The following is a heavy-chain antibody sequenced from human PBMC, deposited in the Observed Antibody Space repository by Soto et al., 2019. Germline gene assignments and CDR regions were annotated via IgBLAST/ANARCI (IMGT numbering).Heavy chain of an antibody. V-gene: IGHV4-31*03. CDR3: ARDSDYCTGGSCYGNFDF. Sequence: PSETLSLTCTVSGGSISSGTYYWTRVRQRPGEGLEWIGFISHSGRTYYNPSLKSRAAISVDTSENQFSLRLSSVTAADTAVYFCARDSDYCTGGSCYGNFDFWGQGTLVTVSS. CDR1: GGSISSGTYY. J-gene: IGHJ4*02. CDR2: ISHSGRT. D-gene: IGHD2-15*01.